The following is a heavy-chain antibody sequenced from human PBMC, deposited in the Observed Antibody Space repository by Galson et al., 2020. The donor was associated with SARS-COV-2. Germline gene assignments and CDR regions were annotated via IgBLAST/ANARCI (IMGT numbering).Heavy chain of an antibody. Sequence: GESLKISCAASGFSFSSYWMTWVRQAPGKGLEWVAYIKQDSSEKYYVDSVKGRFTISRDNAKNSLYLQMNNLRADDTAVYYCARDGGTGGYYSLDYWGQGTWSPSPQ. J-gene: IGHJ4*02. V-gene: IGHV3-7*03. D-gene: IGHD2-8*02. CDR2: IKQDSSEK. CDR3: ARDGGTGGYYSLDY. CDR1: GFSFSSYW.